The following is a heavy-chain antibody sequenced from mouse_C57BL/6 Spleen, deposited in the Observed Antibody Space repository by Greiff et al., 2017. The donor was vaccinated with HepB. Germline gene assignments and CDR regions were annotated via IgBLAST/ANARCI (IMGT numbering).Heavy chain of an antibody. Sequence: VQLQQSGAELVKPGASVKLSCKASGYTFTSYWMQWVKQRPGQGLEWIGEIDPSDSYTNYNQKFKGKATLTVDTSSSTAYMQLSSLTSADSAVYYCARRDYYGNYRDYWGQGTTLTVAS. V-gene: IGHV1-50*01. J-gene: IGHJ2*01. CDR1: GYTFTSYW. CDR3: ARRDYYGNYRDY. D-gene: IGHD2-1*01. CDR2: IDPSDSYT.